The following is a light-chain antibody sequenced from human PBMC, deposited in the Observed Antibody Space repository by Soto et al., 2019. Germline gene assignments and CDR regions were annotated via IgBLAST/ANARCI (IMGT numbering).Light chain of an antibody. CDR3: QSYDNSLTDDYV. CDR2: DTS. V-gene: IGLV1-40*01. J-gene: IGLJ1*01. CDR1: SSNIASFE. Sequence: QSVLTQPPSVSGAPGQRVTISCTGSSSNIASFEVHWYQQLPGTAPKLLIYDTSNRPSGVPDRFSGSKSGTSASLAITGLQAEDEADYYCQSYDNSLTDDYVFGTGTKLTVL.